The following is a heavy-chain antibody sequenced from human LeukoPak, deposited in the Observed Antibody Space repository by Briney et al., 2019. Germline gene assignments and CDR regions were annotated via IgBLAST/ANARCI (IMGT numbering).Heavy chain of an antibody. CDR1: GGSISSYY. J-gene: IGHJ6*02. Sequence: PSETLSLTCTVPGGSISSYYWSWIRQPPGKGLEWIGYIYYSGSTNYNPSLKSRVTISVDTSKNQFSLKLSSVTAADTAVYYCARQRGYCSSTSCYPDGMDVWGQGTTVTVSS. V-gene: IGHV4-59*08. CDR2: IYYSGST. D-gene: IGHD2-2*01. CDR3: ARQRGYCSSTSCYPDGMDV.